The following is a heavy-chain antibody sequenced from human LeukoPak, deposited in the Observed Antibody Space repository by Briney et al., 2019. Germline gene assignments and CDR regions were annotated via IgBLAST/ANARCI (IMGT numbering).Heavy chain of an antibody. D-gene: IGHD6-19*01. CDR2: ISGSDGST. CDR1: GFTLSIYA. J-gene: IGHJ4*02. CDR3: ARDSDSSGWYDFDY. V-gene: IGHV3-23*01. Sequence: TGGSLRLSCAASGFTLSIYAMSWVRQAPGKGLEWVSAISGSDGSTYYADSVKGRFTISRDNAKNSLYLQMNSLRAEDTAVYYCARDSDSSGWYDFDYWGQGTLVTVSS.